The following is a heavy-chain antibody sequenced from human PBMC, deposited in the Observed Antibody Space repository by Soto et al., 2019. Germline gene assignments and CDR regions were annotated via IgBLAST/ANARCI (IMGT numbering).Heavy chain of an antibody. V-gene: IGHV1-46*01. CDR1: GYTLTNYY. D-gene: IGHD3-3*01. CDR2: INPDDDTK. Sequence: GASVKVSCKASGYTLTNYYMHWVRQAPGQGPEWMGIINPDDDTKYYAQKFRGRVTMTRDTSTSTIYMELSSLRSEDTAEYYCARVINRFSEWLQDYWGQGTLVTSPQ. CDR3: ARVINRFSEWLQDY. J-gene: IGHJ4*02.